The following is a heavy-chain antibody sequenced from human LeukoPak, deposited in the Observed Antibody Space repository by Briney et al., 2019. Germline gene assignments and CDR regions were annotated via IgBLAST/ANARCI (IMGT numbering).Heavy chain of an antibody. D-gene: IGHD3-9*01. J-gene: IGHJ4*02. Sequence: GGSLRLSCAASGFIFSNYGMHWVRQAPGKGLEWVAVLSHDGSNEYYADAVKGRFTISRDNSKNTLYLQMNSLRAEDTAMYYCVRDWGSITIIIDYWGQGTLVTVSS. CDR3: VRDWGSITIIIDY. CDR2: LSHDGSNE. CDR1: GFIFSNYG. V-gene: IGHV3-30-3*01.